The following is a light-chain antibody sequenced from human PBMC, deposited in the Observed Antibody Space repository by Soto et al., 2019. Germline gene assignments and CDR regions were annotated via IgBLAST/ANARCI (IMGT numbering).Light chain of an antibody. V-gene: IGKV2-30*01. CDR1: QSLVDSDGNTY. J-gene: IGKJ1*01. CDR3: QQYGSSPK. CDR2: GAS. Sequence: DVVMTQSPLSLPVTLGQPASISCRSSQSLVDSDGNTYLDWFQQRPGQAPRLLIYGASSRATGIPDRFSGSGSGTDFTLTISRLEPEDFAVYYCQQYGSSPKFGQGTKV.